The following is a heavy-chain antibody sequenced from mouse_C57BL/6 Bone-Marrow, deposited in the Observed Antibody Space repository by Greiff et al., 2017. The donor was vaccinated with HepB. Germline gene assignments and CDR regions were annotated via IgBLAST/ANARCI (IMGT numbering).Heavy chain of an antibody. J-gene: IGHJ2*01. Sequence: VQLQQPGAELVMPGASVKLSCKASGYTFTSYWMHWVKQRPGQGLEWIGEIDPSDSYTNYNQKFKGKSTLTVDKSSSTAYMQLSSLTSEDSAVYYCARIGDYYGSSLDYWGQGTTLTVSS. CDR1: GYTFTSYW. D-gene: IGHD1-1*01. CDR2: IDPSDSYT. CDR3: ARIGDYYGSSLDY. V-gene: IGHV1-69*01.